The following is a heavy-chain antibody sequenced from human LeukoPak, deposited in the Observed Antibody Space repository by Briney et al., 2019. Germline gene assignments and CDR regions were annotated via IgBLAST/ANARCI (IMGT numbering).Heavy chain of an antibody. CDR1: GYTSTSYG. CDR3: ARDTTYGDYVVGFDY. Sequence: ASVNVSCKSSGYTSTSYGISWVRQAPGQGLEGMGWISAYNGNTNYAQKLQGRVTMTTDTSTSTAYMELRSLRSDDTAVYYCARDTTYGDYVVGFDYWGQGTLVTVSS. J-gene: IGHJ4*02. CDR2: ISAYNGNT. V-gene: IGHV1-18*01. D-gene: IGHD4-17*01.